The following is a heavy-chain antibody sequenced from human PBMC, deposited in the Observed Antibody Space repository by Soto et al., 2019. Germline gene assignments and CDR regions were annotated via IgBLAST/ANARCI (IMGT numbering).Heavy chain of an antibody. D-gene: IGHD1-26*01. V-gene: IGHV3-72*01. J-gene: IGHJ6*01. Sequence: EVQLVESGGGLVQPGGSLRLSCAASGFTFSDHYMDWVRQAPGKGLEWVARSRNRVNSHTTEYAASVKGRFTISRDESKSSLYLQKNSLKIEDTAVYYCTRGLLGGAPSYTFHGMDVCGQGTTVTVSS. CDR3: TRGLLGGAPSYTFHGMDV. CDR2: SRNRVNSHTT. CDR1: GFTFSDHY.